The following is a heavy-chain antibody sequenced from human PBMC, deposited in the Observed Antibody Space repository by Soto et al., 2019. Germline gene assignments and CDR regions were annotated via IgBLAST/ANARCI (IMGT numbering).Heavy chain of an antibody. J-gene: IGHJ6*02. CDR2: ISGSGGST. CDR1: GFTFSGYA. V-gene: IGHV3-23*01. D-gene: IGHD3-22*01. CDR3: AKGPLTRYYDSSGYQDGYGMDV. Sequence: PGGSLRLSCAASGFTFSGYAMSWVRQAPGKGLEWVSAISGSGGSTYYADSVKGRFTISRDNSKNTLYLQMNSLRAEDTAVYYCAKGPLTRYYDSSGYQDGYGMDVWGQGTTVTVSS.